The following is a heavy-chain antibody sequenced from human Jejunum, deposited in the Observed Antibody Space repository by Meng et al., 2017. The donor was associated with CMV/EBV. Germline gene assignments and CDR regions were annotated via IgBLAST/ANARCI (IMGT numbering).Heavy chain of an antibody. CDR3: AKDRVPED. J-gene: IGHJ4*02. V-gene: IGHV3-66*01. CDR2: IYRDGTT. Sequence: SCAASEFTVTNNDMSWVRQAPGKGLEWISIIYRDGTTYYADSVKGRFTISSDNSKNILYLQMNSLRVEDTAVYYCAKDRVPEDWGQGTLVTVSS. CDR1: EFTVTNND.